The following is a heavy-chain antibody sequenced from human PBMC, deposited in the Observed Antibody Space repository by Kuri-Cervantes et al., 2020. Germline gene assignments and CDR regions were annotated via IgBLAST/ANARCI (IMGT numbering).Heavy chain of an antibody. CDR3: AEVDPGGRWGDD. CDR1: GYTFTSYG. Sequence: ASVKVSCKASGYTFTSYGISWVRQAPGQGLEGMGWISAYNGNTKYAQKLQGRVIMTTDTSTSTDYMLLRSLRAEDTAGYYCAEVDPGGRWGDDWGQGTLVTVSS. J-gene: IGHJ4*02. D-gene: IGHD3-16*01. V-gene: IGHV1-18*01. CDR2: ISAYNGNT.